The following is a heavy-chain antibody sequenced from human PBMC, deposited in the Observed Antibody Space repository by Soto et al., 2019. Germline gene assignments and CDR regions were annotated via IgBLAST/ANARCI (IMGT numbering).Heavy chain of an antibody. CDR2: INPSGGST. J-gene: IGHJ3*02. Sequence: GASVKVSCKASGCTFTSYYMHWVRQAPGQGLEWMGIINPSGGSTSYAQKFQGRVTMTRDTSTSTVYMELSSLRSEDTAVYYCARDISTVVVAATLRDGPFDIWGQGTMVTVSS. V-gene: IGHV1-46*01. CDR3: ARDISTVVVAATLRDGPFDI. CDR1: GCTFTSYY. D-gene: IGHD2-15*01.